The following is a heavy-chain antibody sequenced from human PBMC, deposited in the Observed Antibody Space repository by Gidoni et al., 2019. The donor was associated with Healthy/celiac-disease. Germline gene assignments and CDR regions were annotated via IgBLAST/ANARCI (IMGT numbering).Heavy chain of an antibody. CDR1: GFTFRSYA. V-gene: IGHV3-23*01. D-gene: IGHD3-22*01. CDR2: ISGSGGST. J-gene: IGHJ4*02. Sequence: EVQLLESGGGLVQPGGSLRLSWAASGFTFRSYAMSWVRQAPGKGLEWVSAISGSGGSTYYADSVKGRFTNSRDNSKNTLYLQMNSLRAEDTAVYYCAKRGYDSSGYYFDYWGQGTLVTVSS. CDR3: AKRGYDSSGYYFDY.